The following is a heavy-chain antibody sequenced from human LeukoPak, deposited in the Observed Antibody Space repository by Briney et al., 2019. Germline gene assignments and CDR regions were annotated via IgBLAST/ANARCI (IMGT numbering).Heavy chain of an antibody. V-gene: IGHV7-4-1*02. J-gene: IGHJ3*02. D-gene: IGHD6-19*01. CDR1: GYTFTSYA. Sequence: ASVTVSCKASGYTFTSYAMNWVRQAPGQGLEWMGWINTNTGNPTYAQGFTGRFVFSLDTSVSTAYLQISSLKAEDTAVYYCARGLMLSGWFPHEAFDIWGQGTMVTVSS. CDR2: INTNTGNP. CDR3: ARGLMLSGWFPHEAFDI.